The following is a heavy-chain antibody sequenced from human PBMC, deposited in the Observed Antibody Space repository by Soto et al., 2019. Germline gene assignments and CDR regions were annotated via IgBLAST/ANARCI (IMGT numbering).Heavy chain of an antibody. V-gene: IGHV3-13*01. CDR2: IGTAGDT. CDR3: ARGGVMVRGEGIFEY. CDR1: GFTFSTYD. J-gene: IGHJ4*02. Sequence: EVQLVESGGGLVQPGGSLRLSCAASGFTFSTYDMHWVRQATGKGLEWVSAIGTAGDTYYQVSVKGRFTISRENAENSLYLQMNSLRAGDTAVYYWARGGVMVRGEGIFEYWGQGTLVTVSS. D-gene: IGHD3-10*01.